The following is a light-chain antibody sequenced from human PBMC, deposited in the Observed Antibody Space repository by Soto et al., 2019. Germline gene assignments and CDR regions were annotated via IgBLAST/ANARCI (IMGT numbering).Light chain of an antibody. CDR2: RAS. J-gene: IGKJ1*01. CDR3: QQYHNLWT. CDR1: HYVYSN. V-gene: IGKV3-15*01. Sequence: EIVMTQSPATLSMSPGERATLSCTASHYVYSNVAWFQQRPGQAPGLLIYRASARATGTPARFSGSGSGTEFTLTITSLPSEDFAVYYCQQYHNLWTLGQGTKVDIK.